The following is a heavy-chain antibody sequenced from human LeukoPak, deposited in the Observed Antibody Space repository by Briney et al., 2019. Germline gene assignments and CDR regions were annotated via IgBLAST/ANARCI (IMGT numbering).Heavy chain of an antibody. J-gene: IGHJ4*01. CDR3: AKEGYYGAGSFPDN. Sequence: GGSLRLSCAASGFTFSDYYMSWIRQAPGKGLEWVSYISSSGSTIYYADSVKGRFTISRDNSKNTLSLQMNSLRVEDMAMYHCAKEGYYGAGSFPDNWGQGTLVTVSS. V-gene: IGHV3-11*04. D-gene: IGHD3-10*01. CDR2: ISSSGSTI. CDR1: GFTFSDYY.